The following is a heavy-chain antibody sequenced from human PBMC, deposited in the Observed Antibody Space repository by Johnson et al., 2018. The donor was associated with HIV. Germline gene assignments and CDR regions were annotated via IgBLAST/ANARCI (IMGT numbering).Heavy chain of an antibody. V-gene: IGHV3-11*04. CDR2: ISSSGSTI. J-gene: IGHJ3*02. CDR1: GFTFSDYY. CDR3: ARSYSSSWFDAFDI. D-gene: IGHD6-13*01. Sequence: VQLVESGGGVVQPGGSLRLSCAASGFTFSDYYMSWIRQAPGKGLEWVSYISSSGSTIYYADSVKGRFTISRDNAKNSLYLQMNSLRAEDTAVYYCARSYSSSWFDAFDIWGPGTMVTVSS.